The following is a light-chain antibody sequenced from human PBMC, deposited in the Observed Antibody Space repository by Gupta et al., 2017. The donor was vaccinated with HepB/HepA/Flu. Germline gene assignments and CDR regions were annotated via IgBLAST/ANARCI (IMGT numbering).Light chain of an antibody. Sequence: QSALTQPASVSGSPGPSLTISCTGTSSDVGGYNYVSWYQQHPGRAPKLMIYDVINRPSGVSNRFSGSKSGNTASLTISGRQAEDEADYYCSAYTSSSTYVFGTGTKVTVL. V-gene: IGLV2-14*03. CDR3: SAYTSSSTYV. CDR1: SSDVGGYNY. CDR2: DVI. J-gene: IGLJ1*01.